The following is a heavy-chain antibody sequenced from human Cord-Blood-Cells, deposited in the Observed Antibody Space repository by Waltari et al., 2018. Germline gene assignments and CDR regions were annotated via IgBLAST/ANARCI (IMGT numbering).Heavy chain of an antibody. CDR2: IYTSGST. CDR3: ARVVYYGSGSFRSYYYYMDV. J-gene: IGHJ6*03. D-gene: IGHD3-10*01. V-gene: IGHV4-4*07. Sequence: QVQLQESGLGLVMPSATLSLTCTVSGGSISSQYWIWIPQRAGTGLEWIGRIYTSGSTNYDPSLNSRVTMSVDTSKNQFSLKLSSVTAADTAVYYCARVVYYGSGSFRSYYYYMDVWGKGTTVTVSS. CDR1: GGSISSQY.